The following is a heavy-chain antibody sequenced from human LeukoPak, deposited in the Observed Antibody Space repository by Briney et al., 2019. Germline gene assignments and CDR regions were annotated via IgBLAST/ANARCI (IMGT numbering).Heavy chain of an antibody. D-gene: IGHD2-8*02. CDR2: ISYDGSNK. CDR3: ARRSWSDAFDI. J-gene: IGHJ3*02. Sequence: QSGGSLRLSCSASGFTFSDFPMHWVRQAPGKGLEWVAVISYDGSNKYYADSVKGRFTISRDNSKNTLYLQMNSLRAEDTAVYYCARRSWSDAFDIWGQGTMVTVSS. V-gene: IGHV3-30-3*01. CDR1: GFTFSDFP.